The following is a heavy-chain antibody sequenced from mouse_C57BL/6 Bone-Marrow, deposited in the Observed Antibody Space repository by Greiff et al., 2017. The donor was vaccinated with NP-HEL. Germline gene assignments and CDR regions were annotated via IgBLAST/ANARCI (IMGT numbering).Heavy chain of an antibody. CDR1: EYEFPSHD. Sequence: DVMLVESGGGLVQPGESLKLSCESNEYEFPSHDMSWVRKTPEKRLELVAAINSDGGSTYYPDTMERRFIISRDNTKKTLYLQMSSLRSEDTALYYCAGRVYDGSYWYFDVWGTGTTVTVSS. J-gene: IGHJ1*03. CDR3: AGRVYDGSYWYFDV. CDR2: INSDGGST. V-gene: IGHV5-2*03. D-gene: IGHD2-12*01.